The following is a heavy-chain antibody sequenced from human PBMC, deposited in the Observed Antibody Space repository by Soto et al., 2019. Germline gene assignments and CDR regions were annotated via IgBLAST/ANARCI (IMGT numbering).Heavy chain of an antibody. V-gene: IGHV1-8*01. CDR3: ARSVGGSNVNFDY. CDR2: MNPDSGNT. D-gene: IGHD3-10*01. J-gene: IGHJ4*02. CDR1: GYTFTSYD. Sequence: QVQLVQSGAEVRTPGASVKVSCKASGYTFTSYDINWVRQATGQGPEWMGWMNPDSGNTGYVQKFQGRVTMTRNTAISTAYMELSSLRSEDTAVYYCARSVGGSNVNFDYWGQVTLVTVSS.